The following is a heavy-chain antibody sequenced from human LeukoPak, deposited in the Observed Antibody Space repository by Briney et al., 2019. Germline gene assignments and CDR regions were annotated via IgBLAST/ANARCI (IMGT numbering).Heavy chain of an antibody. CDR1: AYRVVDYK. Sequence: GGSLRLSLAGSAYRVVDYKTDSVRQAPGRGLEWVAYIWSSGTVTHYADSVKDRFTISRDNGKNSLYLQMNSLRAEDPPVYYCATGSSFCEGDCSDYWGQGTLVTVSS. CDR3: ATGSSFCEGDCSDY. CDR2: IWSSGTVT. J-gene: IGHJ4*02. V-gene: IGHV3-48*03. D-gene: IGHD2-21*01.